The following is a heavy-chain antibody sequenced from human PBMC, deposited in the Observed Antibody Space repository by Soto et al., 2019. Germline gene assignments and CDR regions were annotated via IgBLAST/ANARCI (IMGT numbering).Heavy chain of an antibody. CDR1: GFTFSSYA. Sequence: GGSLRLSCAASGFTFSSYAMIWVRQAPGKGPEWVSGLYGGGGHTNYADSVKGRFTISRDNSKNTLYLQMNSLRPEDTAVYRCAKDAVSGDGVWLAESWGQGTLVTVSS. D-gene: IGHD4-17*01. CDR3: AKDAVSGDGVWLAES. V-gene: IGHV3-23*01. CDR2: LYGGGGHT. J-gene: IGHJ5*02.